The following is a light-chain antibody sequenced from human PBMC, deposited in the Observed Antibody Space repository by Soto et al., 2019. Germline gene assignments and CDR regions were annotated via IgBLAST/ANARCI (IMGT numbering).Light chain of an antibody. V-gene: IGKV3-15*01. Sequence: EIVMTQSPATLSVSPGERATLSCRASQSVSSNLAWYQQKPGQAPRLLIYGASTRATGIPARFSGSGSGTEFTLPISSLQSADFAVYYRQQYNNWPPWTFRQGTKVEIK. J-gene: IGKJ1*01. CDR3: QQYNNWPPWT. CDR2: GAS. CDR1: QSVSSN.